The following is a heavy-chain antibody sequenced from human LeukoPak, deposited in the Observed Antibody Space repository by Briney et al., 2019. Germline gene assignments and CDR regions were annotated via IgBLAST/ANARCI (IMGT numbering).Heavy chain of an antibody. CDR2: IKQDGSEK. CDR1: GFTFSSYW. CDR3: ARVPGVVLMVYARGFDY. J-gene: IGHJ4*02. V-gene: IGHV3-7*01. Sequence: GGSLRLSCAASGFTFSSYWMSWVRQAPGKGLEWVANIKQDGSEKYYVDSVKGRFTISRDNAKNSLYLQMNSLRAEDTAVYYCARVPGVVLMVYARGFDYWGQGTLVTVSS. D-gene: IGHD2-8*01.